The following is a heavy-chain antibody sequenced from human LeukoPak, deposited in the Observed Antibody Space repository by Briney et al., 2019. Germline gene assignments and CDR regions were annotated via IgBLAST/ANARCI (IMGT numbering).Heavy chain of an antibody. CDR2: IYWDDNK. CDR3: AHYGDYRFLYYFDY. D-gene: IGHD4-17*01. V-gene: IGHV2-5*02. CDR1: GFSLRTSGLG. J-gene: IGHJ4*02. Sequence: SGPTLVKPTQTLTLTCTFSGFSLRTSGLGVGWIRQPPGKALEWLALIYWDDNKLYSPSLKSRLTITKDTSNNQVVLTMTNMDPVDTATYYCAHYGDYRFLYYFDYWGQGTLVTVSS.